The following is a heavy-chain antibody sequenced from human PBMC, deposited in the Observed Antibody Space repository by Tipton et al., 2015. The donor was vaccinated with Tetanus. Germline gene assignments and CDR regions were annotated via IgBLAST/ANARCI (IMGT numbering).Heavy chain of an antibody. CDR2: ISSSGSTI. J-gene: IGHJ6*03. V-gene: IGHV3-11*01. D-gene: IGHD5-18*01. CDR1: GFTFSDYY. CDR3: ASLSSGYSYYYYYYMDV. Sequence: SLRLSCAASGFTFSDYYMSWICQAPGKGLEWVSYISSSGSTIYYADSVKGRFTISRDNAKNSLYLQMNSLRAEDTAVYYCASLSSGYSYYYYYYMDVWGKGTTVTVSS.